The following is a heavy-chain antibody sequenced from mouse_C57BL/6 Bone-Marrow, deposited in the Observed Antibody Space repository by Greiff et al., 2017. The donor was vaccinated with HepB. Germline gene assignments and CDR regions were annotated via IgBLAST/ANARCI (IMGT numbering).Heavy chain of an antibody. V-gene: IGHV5-17*01. CDR1: GFTFSDYG. CDR2: ISSGSSTI. D-gene: IGHD1-1*01. J-gene: IGHJ1*03. CDR3: AYYYGSSYRWYFDV. Sequence: DVMLVESGGGLVKPGGSLKLSCAASGFTFSDYGMHWVRQAPEKGLEWVAYISSGSSTIYYADTVKGRFTISRDNAKNTLFLQMTSLRSEDTAMYYCAYYYGSSYRWYFDVWGTGTTVTVSS.